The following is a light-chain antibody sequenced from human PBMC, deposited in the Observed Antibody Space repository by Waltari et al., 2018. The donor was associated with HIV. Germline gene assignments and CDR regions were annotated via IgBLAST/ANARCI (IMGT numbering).Light chain of an antibody. CDR2: DAS. CDR1: QSVSSY. CDR3: QQRSNWPLT. Sequence: EIVLTQSPATLSLSPGERATLSCRASQSVSSYLAWYQQKPGQAPRLLIYDASNRATCIPARFSGSGSWTDFTLTISSLVPEDFAVYYCQQRSNWPLTFGGGTKVEIK. V-gene: IGKV3-11*01. J-gene: IGKJ4*01.